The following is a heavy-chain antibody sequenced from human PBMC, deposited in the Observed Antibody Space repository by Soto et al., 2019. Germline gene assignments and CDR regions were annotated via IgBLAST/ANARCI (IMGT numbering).Heavy chain of an antibody. CDR1: GFTFSSYA. V-gene: IGHV3-30*18. D-gene: IGHD1-26*01. CDR2: ISYDGSNK. J-gene: IGHJ4*02. Sequence: GGSLRLSFAASGFTFSSYAMHWVRQAPGKWLEWVAVISYDGSNKYYADSVKGRFTISRDNSKNTLYLQMNSLRAEDTAVYSCAKVGGGWSIVGATWSRFDYWGQGTLVTVSS. CDR3: AKVGGGWSIVGATWSRFDY.